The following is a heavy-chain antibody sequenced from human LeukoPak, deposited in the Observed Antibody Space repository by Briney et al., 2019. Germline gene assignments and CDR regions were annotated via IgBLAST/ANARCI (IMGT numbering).Heavy chain of an antibody. CDR3: ARETRSGDLWFGELWGIDY. Sequence: GGSLKLSCAAPGFIFSGSAVHWVRQASGKGLEWVGRIRSKPNTYATAYAASVQGRFTISRDDSKNTAYLQMNSLKTDDTAVYYCARETRSGDLWFGELWGIDYWGQGTLVTVSS. CDR2: IRSKPNTYAT. CDR1: GFIFSGSA. D-gene: IGHD3-10*01. J-gene: IGHJ4*02. V-gene: IGHV3-73*01.